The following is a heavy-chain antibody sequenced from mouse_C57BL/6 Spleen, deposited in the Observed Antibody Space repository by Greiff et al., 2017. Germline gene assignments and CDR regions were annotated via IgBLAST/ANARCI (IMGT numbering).Heavy chain of an antibody. D-gene: IGHD1-1*01. CDR3: TTYYDSSYYAMDY. CDR1: GFNINDYY. CDR2: IDPEDGDT. Sequence: EVQLQQSGAELVRPGASVKLSCTASGFNINDYYMHWVKQRPEQGLEWIGRIDPEDGDTEYAPKFQGKATMTADTSSNTAYLQLSSLTSEDTAVYYCTTYYDSSYYAMDYWGQGTSVTVSS. J-gene: IGHJ4*01. V-gene: IGHV14-1*01.